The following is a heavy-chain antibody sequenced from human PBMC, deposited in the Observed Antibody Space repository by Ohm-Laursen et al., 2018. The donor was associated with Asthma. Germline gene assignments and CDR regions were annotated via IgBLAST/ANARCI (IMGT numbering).Heavy chain of an antibody. CDR2: IYYSGST. CDR1: DYPLRSRSDC. J-gene: IGHJ4*02. D-gene: IGHD2-21*02. Sequence: SETLSLTCAVSDYPLRSRSDCWGWVRQSPGKGLEWIGYIYYSGSTNYNPSLKSRVTISVDTSKNQFSLKLSSVTAADTAVYYCARGGTELVTSGGYYFDYWGQGTLVTVSS. CDR3: ARGGTELVTSGGYYFDY. V-gene: IGHV4-61*05.